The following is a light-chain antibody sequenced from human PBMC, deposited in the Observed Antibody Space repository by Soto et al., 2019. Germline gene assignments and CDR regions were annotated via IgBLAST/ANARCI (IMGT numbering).Light chain of an antibody. J-gene: IGKJ4*01. Sequence: EIVMTQSPATLSVSAGERATLSCRASQSVSSNLAWYQQKPGQAHRLVIYGASTRATAIPARFSGSVSWTEFTLTISSLQSEDFAVYYCQQYADWPPLTFGGGTKVDIK. CDR3: QQYADWPPLT. CDR1: QSVSSN. CDR2: GAS. V-gene: IGKV3-15*01.